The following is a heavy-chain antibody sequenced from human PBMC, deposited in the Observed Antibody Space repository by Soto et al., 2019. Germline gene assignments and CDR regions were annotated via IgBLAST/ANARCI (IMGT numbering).Heavy chain of an antibody. CDR1: GYIFTGYY. V-gene: IGHV1-2*02. CDR3: TRDERNCGYSGTSAFDI. Sequence: ASVKVSCKASGYIFTGYYMHWVRQAPGKGVEWMGWINPNSGGTNYAQKFQGRGTMTRDTSIRTAYMELSRLRSDDTAVYCCTRDERNCGYSGTSAFDIWGQGTMVTVSS. CDR2: INPNSGGT. J-gene: IGHJ3*02. D-gene: IGHD2-2*03.